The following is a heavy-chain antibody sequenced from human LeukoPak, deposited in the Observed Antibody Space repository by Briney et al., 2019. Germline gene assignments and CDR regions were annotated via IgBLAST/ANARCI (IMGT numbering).Heavy chain of an antibody. J-gene: IGHJ4*02. CDR1: GFTFSSYA. V-gene: IGHV3-30-3*01. CDR3: ARDGGSGSYYPDY. Sequence: GRSLRLSCAASGFTFSSYAMHWVRQAPGKGLEWVAVISYDGSNKYYADSVKGRFTISRDNSKNTLYLQMNGLRAEDTAVYYCARDGGSGSYYPDYWGQGTLVTVSS. D-gene: IGHD3-10*01. CDR2: ISYDGSNK.